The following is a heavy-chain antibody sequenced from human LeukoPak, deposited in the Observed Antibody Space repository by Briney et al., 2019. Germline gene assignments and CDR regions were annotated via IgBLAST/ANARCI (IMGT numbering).Heavy chain of an antibody. CDR2: ISSSGSTI. CDR1: GFTFSDYY. Sequence: PGGSLRLSCAASGFTFSDYYMSWIRQAPGKGLEWVSYISSSGSTIYYADSVKGRFTISRDNAKNSLYLQMSSLRAEDTAVYYCARGPVGYCSSTSCWRGAVTTFGDYWGQGTLVTVSS. D-gene: IGHD2-2*01. CDR3: ARGPVGYCSSTSCWRGAVTTFGDY. V-gene: IGHV3-11*04. J-gene: IGHJ4*02.